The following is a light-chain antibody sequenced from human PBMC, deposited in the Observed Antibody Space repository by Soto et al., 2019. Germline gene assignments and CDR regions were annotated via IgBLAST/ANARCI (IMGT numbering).Light chain of an antibody. CDR3: SSYTTISTYV. Sequence: QSALTQPASVSGSPGQSIAISCTGTSSDVGAYNYVSWYQQHPGKAPKLIIYDVGNRPSGVSHRFSGSKSGNTASLTISGLQAEDEADYYCSSYTTISTYVCGTGTKLTVL. CDR1: SSDVGAYNY. CDR2: DVG. V-gene: IGLV2-14*01. J-gene: IGLJ1*01.